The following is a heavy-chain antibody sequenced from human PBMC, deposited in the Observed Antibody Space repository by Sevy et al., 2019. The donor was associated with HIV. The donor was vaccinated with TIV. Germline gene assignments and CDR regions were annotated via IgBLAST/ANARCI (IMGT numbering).Heavy chain of an antibody. CDR2: IYPGDSDT. J-gene: IGHJ4*02. CDR3: ASYMNYGDAGTYYFDS. V-gene: IGHV5-51*01. D-gene: IGHD4-17*01. Sequence: GESLKISCKGSGYSFTNYWVGWVRQMPGKGLEWMGVIYPGDSDTRYSPSFQGQITMSADKSISTTYLQWGGLKASDTAFYYCASYMNYGDAGTYYFDSWGQGTLVTVSS. CDR1: GYSFTNYW.